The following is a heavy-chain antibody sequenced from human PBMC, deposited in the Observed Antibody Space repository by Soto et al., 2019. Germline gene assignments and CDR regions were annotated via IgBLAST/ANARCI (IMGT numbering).Heavy chain of an antibody. J-gene: IGHJ3*02. CDR1: GFTFSSYA. V-gene: IGHV3-23*01. Sequence: EVQLLESGGGLVQPGGSLRLSCAASGFTFSSYAMSWVRQAPGKGLEWVSAISGSGGSTYYADSVKGRFTISRDNSKNTLYLQMNSLRAEDTAVYYCAKTPLGYCRSTSCSDIWGQGTMVTVSS. CDR2: ISGSGGST. CDR3: AKTPLGYCRSTSCSDI. D-gene: IGHD2-2*01.